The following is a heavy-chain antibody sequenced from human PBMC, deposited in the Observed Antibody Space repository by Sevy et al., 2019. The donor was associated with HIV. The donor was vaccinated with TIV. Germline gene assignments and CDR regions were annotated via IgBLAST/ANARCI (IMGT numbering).Heavy chain of an antibody. D-gene: IGHD6-6*01. V-gene: IGHV1-69*13. CDR1: GGTFSSYA. J-gene: IGHJ1*01. Sequence: SVKVSCKASGGTFSSYAITWVRQAPGQGLEWMGGIIPIFGTANYAQKFQGRVTITADESTITAYMELSGLRSEDTAVYYCARGESIAALPGDLQYWGQGTLVTVSS. CDR3: ARGESIAALPGDLQY. CDR2: IIPIFGTA.